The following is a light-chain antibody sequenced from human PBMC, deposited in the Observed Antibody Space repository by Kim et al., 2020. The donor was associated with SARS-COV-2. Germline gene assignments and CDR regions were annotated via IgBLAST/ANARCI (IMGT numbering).Light chain of an antibody. Sequence: QSALTQPPSVSGSPGQSVTISCTGTSSDVGSYNRVSWYQHPPGTAPKLMIYEVSNRPSGVPDRFSGSKSGNTASLTISGLQAEDEADYYCSSYTSSSTLVFGGGTQLTVL. CDR3: SSYTSSSTLV. J-gene: IGLJ2*01. CDR2: EVS. CDR1: SSDVGSYNR. V-gene: IGLV2-18*02.